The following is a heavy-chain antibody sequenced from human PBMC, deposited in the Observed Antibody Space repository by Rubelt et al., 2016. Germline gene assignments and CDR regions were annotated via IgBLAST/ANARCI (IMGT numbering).Heavy chain of an antibody. J-gene: IGHJ5*02. CDR2: IKQDGSEK. V-gene: IGHV3-7*01. Sequence: GGGLVQPGGSLRLSCAASGFTFSSYWMSWVRQAPGKGLEWVANIKQDGSEKYYVDSVKGRFTICRDNAKNSLYLQMNSLRPEDAAVYYCARYCSGGGCYRVSGDPWGQGTLVTVST. D-gene: IGHD2-15*01. CDR1: GFTFSSYW. CDR3: ARYCSGGGCYRVSGDP.